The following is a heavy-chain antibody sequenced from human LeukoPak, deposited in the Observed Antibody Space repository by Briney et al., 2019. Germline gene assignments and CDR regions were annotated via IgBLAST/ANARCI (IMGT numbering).Heavy chain of an antibody. Sequence: SETLSLTCAVYGGSFSGYYWSWIRQPPGKGLEWIGEINHSGSTNYNPSLKSRVTISVDTSKNQFSLKLSSVTAADTAVYYCASLLKHTAIRAWGQGTLVTVSS. D-gene: IGHD5-18*01. CDR3: ASLLKHTAIRA. V-gene: IGHV4-34*01. CDR1: GGSFSGYY. J-gene: IGHJ5*02. CDR2: INHSGST.